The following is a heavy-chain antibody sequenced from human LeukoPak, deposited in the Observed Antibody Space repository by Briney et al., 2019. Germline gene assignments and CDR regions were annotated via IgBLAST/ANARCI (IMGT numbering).Heavy chain of an antibody. D-gene: IGHD3-22*01. CDR3: ARGGYYSQVDY. CDR2: IKQDGSEK. CDR1: GFTFSSYW. V-gene: IGHV3-7*01. Sequence: GGSLRLSCAASGFTFSSYWMSWVRQAPGKGLEWVANIKQDGSEKYYVDSVKGRFTIFRDNTKNSLYLQMNSLRGEDTAVYYCARGGYYSQVDYWGQGTLVTLSS. J-gene: IGHJ4*02.